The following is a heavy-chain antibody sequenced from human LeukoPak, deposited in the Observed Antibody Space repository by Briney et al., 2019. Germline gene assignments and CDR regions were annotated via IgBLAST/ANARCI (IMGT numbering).Heavy chain of an antibody. CDR3: ARDRNGFDI. Sequence: ASVKVSCKASGYTFTDYFMNWVRQAPGQGLEWMGWINPKSGGTNYAQKFQGRVTMTRDTSISTAYMELSRLRSDDTAVYYCARDRNGFDIWGQGTMVTVSS. CDR1: GYTFTDYF. V-gene: IGHV1-2*02. D-gene: IGHD1-1*01. J-gene: IGHJ3*02. CDR2: INPKSGGT.